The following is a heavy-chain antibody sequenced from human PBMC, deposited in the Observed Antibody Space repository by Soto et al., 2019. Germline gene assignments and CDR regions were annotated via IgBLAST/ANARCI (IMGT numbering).Heavy chain of an antibody. Sequence: EVQLLESGGGLVQPGGSMRLSCAASGFTFSRYAMSWVRQTPGKGLEWVSVISGSGDATVYADSVKGRFATSRDNAKNTVYLQMNSLRAEDTAVYYCAKDGIDTVTIEFWGQGTLVTVSS. D-gene: IGHD4-17*01. CDR2: ISGSGDAT. CDR3: AKDGIDTVTIEF. V-gene: IGHV3-23*01. J-gene: IGHJ4*02. CDR1: GFTFSRYA.